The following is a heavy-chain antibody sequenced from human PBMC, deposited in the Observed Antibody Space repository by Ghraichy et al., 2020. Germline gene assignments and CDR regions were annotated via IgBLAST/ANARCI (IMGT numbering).Heavy chain of an antibody. CDR2: IDPDGNVR. J-gene: IGHJ4*02. Sequence: GGSLRLSCVGSGISLNNYWLHWVRQVPGKGLLWVSRIDPDGNVRHYADSVKGRFTVSRDNAKNTLYLQMNSLRAEDTAMYHCVSAGVSGHWGQGILVTVSS. CDR3: VSAGVSGH. CDR1: GISLNNYW. D-gene: IGHD3-10*01. V-gene: IGHV3-74*01.